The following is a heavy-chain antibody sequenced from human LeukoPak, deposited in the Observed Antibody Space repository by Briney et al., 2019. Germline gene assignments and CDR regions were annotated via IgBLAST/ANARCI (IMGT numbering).Heavy chain of an antibody. J-gene: IGHJ4*02. CDR3: ARIYSGSHYS. D-gene: IGHD1-26*01. CDR2: IYSGGST. CDR1: GFTVSNNY. V-gene: IGHV3-53*01. Sequence: GGSLRLSCAASGFTVSNNYMNWVRQAPGKGLEWVSLIYSGGSTYYADSVKGRFTISRDNSKNTLYLQMNSLRAEDTAVYYCARIYSGSHYSWGQGTLVTISP.